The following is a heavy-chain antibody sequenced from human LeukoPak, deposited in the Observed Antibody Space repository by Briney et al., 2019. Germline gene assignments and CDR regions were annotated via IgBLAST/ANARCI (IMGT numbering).Heavy chain of an antibody. J-gene: IGHJ4*02. D-gene: IGHD3-9*01. Sequence: SETLSLTCTVSGGSISSSSYYWGWIRQPPGKGLEWIGSIYYSGSTYYNPSLKSRVTISVDTSKNQFSLKLSSVTAADTAVYYCARKVLSYDILTGYSFDYWGQGTLVTVSS. CDR2: IYYSGST. V-gene: IGHV4-39*01. CDR3: ARKVLSYDILTGYSFDY. CDR1: GGSISSSSYY.